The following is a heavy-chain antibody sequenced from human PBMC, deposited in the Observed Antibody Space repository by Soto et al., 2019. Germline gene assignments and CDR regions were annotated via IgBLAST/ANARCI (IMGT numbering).Heavy chain of an antibody. CDR1: GFTFSSYG. CDR2: IWYDGSNK. Sequence: GGSLRLSCAASGFTFSSYGMHWVRQAPGKGLEWVAVIWYDGSNKYYGDSVNGRFTISRDNSKNTLDLQMNSLRAEDTAVYYCAKDLGKPHLRFLEWSTYYYYYGMDVWGQGTTVTVSS. V-gene: IGHV3-30*02. CDR3: AKDLGKPHLRFLEWSTYYYYYGMDV. J-gene: IGHJ6*02. D-gene: IGHD3-3*01.